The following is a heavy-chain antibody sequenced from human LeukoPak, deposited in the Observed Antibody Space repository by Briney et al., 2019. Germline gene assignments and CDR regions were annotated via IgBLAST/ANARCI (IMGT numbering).Heavy chain of an antibody. Sequence: SETLSLTCTVSGGSINSGGYYWSWIRQPPGKGLEWMGYIHHSGDTSYNPSLKSRVTISVDRSKNQFSLKLSSVTAADTAVYYCARDRIAVAGVRPAGYFDYWGQGTLVTVSS. V-gene: IGHV4-30-2*01. D-gene: IGHD6-19*01. J-gene: IGHJ4*02. CDR3: ARDRIAVAGVRPAGYFDY. CDR1: GGSINSGGYY. CDR2: IHHSGDT.